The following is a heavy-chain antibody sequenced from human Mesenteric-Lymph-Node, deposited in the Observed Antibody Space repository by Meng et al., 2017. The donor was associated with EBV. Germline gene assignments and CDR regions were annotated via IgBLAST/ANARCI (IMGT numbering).Heavy chain of an antibody. CDR1: GYTYTSYG. D-gene: IGHD3/OR15-3a*01. V-gene: IGHV1-18*01. CDR2: ISAYNGNT. J-gene: IGHJ4*02. CDR3: AREGDWTTFDY. Sequence: VQVVQSGGEVKKPGASVRVSCKASGYTYTSYGIIWVRQAPGQGLEWVGWISAYNGNTNYAQKVQGRVTMTTDTSTTTAYMELRRLRSDDTAVYYCAREGDWTTFDYWGQGTLVTVSS.